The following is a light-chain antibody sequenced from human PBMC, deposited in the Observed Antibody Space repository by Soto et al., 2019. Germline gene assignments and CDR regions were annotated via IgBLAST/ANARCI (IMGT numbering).Light chain of an antibody. CDR2: KAS. J-gene: IGKJ1*01. Sequence: DIQMTQSPSTLSASVGDRVTITCRASQTSNWLAWYQQKPGKAPKLLIYKASSLESGVPSRFSGSGSGTEFTLTISGLQPDDFATYYCQQYNNYSPRTFGQGTKVEIK. CDR1: QTSNW. CDR3: QQYNNYSPRT. V-gene: IGKV1-5*03.